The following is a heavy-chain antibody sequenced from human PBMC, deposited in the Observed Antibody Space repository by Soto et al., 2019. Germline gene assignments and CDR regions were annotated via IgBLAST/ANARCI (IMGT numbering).Heavy chain of an antibody. CDR3: ARDYGLVHLDY. V-gene: IGHV3-33*01. Sequence: QVQLVESGGGVVQPGRSLRLSCAASGFTFSSYGMHWVRQAPGKGLEWVAVIWYDGSNKYYADSVKGRVTISRDNSKNAMYLQMNSLRAKDTAVYYCARDYGLVHLDYWGQGTLVIVSS. CDR2: IWYDGSNK. CDR1: GFTFSSYG. D-gene: IGHD6-6*01. J-gene: IGHJ4*02.